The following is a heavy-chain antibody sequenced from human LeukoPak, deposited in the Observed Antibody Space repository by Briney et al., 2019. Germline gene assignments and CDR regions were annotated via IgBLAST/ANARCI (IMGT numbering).Heavy chain of an antibody. CDR2: IYYSGST. V-gene: IGHV4-59*01. D-gene: IGHD4/OR15-4a*01. Sequence: SETLSLTCTVSGGSISSYYWSWIRQPPGKGLEWIGYIYYSGSTNYNPSLKSRVTISVDTSKNQFSLKLSSVTAADTAVYYCARFNASRWCNYTANSWAVWGKGPRSPSPQ. J-gene: IGHJ6*04. CDR1: GGSISSYY. CDR3: ARFNASRWCNYTANSWAV.